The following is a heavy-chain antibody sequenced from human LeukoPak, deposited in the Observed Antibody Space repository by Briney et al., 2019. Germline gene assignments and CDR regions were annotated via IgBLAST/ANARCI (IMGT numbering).Heavy chain of an antibody. V-gene: IGHV3-66*01. D-gene: IGHD3-9*01. CDR3: YRVLRRVLPGYYYYYGMDV. Sequence: QAGGSLRLSCAASGFTVSSNYMSCVRQAPGKGLEWVSVIFRGGRTYYADSVKGGFTPSRDNSKNTLYLKRNARRATDTPVNYCYRVLRRVLPGYYYYYGMDVWGQGTTVTVSS. CDR2: IFRGGRT. J-gene: IGHJ6*01. CDR1: GFTVSSNY.